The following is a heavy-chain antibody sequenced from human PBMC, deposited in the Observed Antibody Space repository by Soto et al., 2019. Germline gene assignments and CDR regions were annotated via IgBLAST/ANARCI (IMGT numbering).Heavy chain of an antibody. CDR1: GFTFSSYG. V-gene: IGHV3-30*03. Sequence: PGGSLRLSCAASGFTFSSYGMHWVRQAPGKGLEWVAVISYDGSNKYYADSVKGRFTISRDNSKNTLYLQMNSLRAEDTAVYYCAREIIGTFDIWGQGTMVTVSS. CDR2: ISYDGSNK. CDR3: AREIIGTFDI. J-gene: IGHJ3*02.